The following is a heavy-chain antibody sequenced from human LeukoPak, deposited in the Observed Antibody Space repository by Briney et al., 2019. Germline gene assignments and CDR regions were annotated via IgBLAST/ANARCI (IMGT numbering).Heavy chain of an antibody. D-gene: IGHD3-10*01. CDR2: IIPIFGTA. Sequence: SVKVSCKASGATFSSYAISWVRQAPGQGLEWMGGIIPIFGTANYAQKFQGRVTITADESTSTAYMELSSLRSEDTAVYYCARDTMVRGVIPTSLDYWGQGTLATVSS. CDR3: ARDTMVRGVIPTSLDY. V-gene: IGHV1-69*13. J-gene: IGHJ4*02. CDR1: GATFSSYA.